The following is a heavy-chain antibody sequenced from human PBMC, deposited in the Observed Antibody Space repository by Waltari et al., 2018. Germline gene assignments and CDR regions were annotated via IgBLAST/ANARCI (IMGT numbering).Heavy chain of an antibody. D-gene: IGHD3-10*01. J-gene: IGHJ4*02. CDR3: ARGGPNYYGSGSYYGY. CDR1: GYTFTGYY. CDR2: INPNRGGT. V-gene: IGHV1-2*02. Sequence: QVQLVQSGAEVKKPGASVKVSCKASGYTFTGYYMHGVRQAPGQGLEWMGGINPNRGGTNYAQKFQGRVTMTRDTSISTAYMELSRLRSDDTAVYYCARGGPNYYGSGSYYGYWGQGTLVTVSS.